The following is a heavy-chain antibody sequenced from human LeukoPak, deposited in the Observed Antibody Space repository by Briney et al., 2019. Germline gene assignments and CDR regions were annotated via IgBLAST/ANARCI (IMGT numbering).Heavy chain of an antibody. V-gene: IGHV1-2*02. D-gene: IGHD3-22*01. CDR2: INPNSGGT. CDR3: ARDWSNYYDSSGSLLSINWFDP. J-gene: IGHJ5*02. CDR1: GYTFTGYY. Sequence: GASVKVSCKASGYTFTGYYMHWVRQAPGQGLEWMGWINPNSGGTNYAQKFQGRVTMTRDTSISTAYMELSRLRSDDTAVYYCARDWSNYYDSSGSLLSINWFDPWGQGTLVTVSS.